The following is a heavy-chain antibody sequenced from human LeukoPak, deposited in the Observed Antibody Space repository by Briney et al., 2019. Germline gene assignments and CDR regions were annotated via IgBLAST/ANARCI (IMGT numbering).Heavy chain of an antibody. CDR2: INPNSGGT. V-gene: IGHV1-2*02. CDR1: GYTFTGYY. D-gene: IGHD2-2*01. CDR3: ARGPESIVVPAAMKGTPDAHPYYYYGVDV. Sequence: ASVKVSCKASGYTFTGYYMHWVRQAPGQGLEWMGWINPNSGGTNYAQKFQGRVTMTRDTSISTAYMELSRLRSDDTAVYYCARGPESIVVPAAMKGTPDAHPYYYYGVDVWGQGTTVTVSS. J-gene: IGHJ6*02.